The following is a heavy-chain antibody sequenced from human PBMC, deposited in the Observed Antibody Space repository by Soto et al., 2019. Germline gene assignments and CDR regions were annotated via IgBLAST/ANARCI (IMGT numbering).Heavy chain of an antibody. J-gene: IGHJ5*01. CDR2: ISSSAITI. CDR3: ARGNRGFGCWFES. V-gene: IGHV3-11*01. CDR1: GFIFSDYY. D-gene: IGHD3-16*01. Sequence: GGSLRLSCAASGFIFSDYYMTWIRQSPGKGLEWVSHISSSAITISDADSVKGRFTISRDNANNSVYLQMDSMSADDTAVYYCARGNRGFGCWFESWGQGTPVTVSS.